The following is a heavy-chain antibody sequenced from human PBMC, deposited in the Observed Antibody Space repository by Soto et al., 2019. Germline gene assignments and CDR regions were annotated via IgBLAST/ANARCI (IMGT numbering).Heavy chain of an antibody. CDR3: ARGWNYWPYYYNYGMDV. V-gene: IGHV3-53*01. Sequence: QTGGSLRLSCAASGFTSGSYSMNWVRQAPGKGLEWVSVIYSGGSTYYADSVKGRFTISRDNSKNTLYLQMNSLRAEDTAVYYCARGWNYWPYYYNYGMDVGGQGTTVTVSS. CDR2: IYSGGST. CDR1: GFTSGSYS. J-gene: IGHJ6*02. D-gene: IGHD1-7*01.